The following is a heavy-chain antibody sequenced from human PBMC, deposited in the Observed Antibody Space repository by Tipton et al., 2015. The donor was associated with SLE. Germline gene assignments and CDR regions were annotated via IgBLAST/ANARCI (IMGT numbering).Heavy chain of an antibody. V-gene: IGHV4-61*02. Sequence: TLSLTCSVSGGSISSGSYYWSWIRQPAGKGLEWIGRIYSRGSTNSNLSLKSRITMSVDTSTNQFSLKLTSVTAADTAVYFCARHPRHITASGTYPKAGSQYWGQGTPVTVSS. J-gene: IGHJ1*01. CDR1: GGSISSGSYY. CDR3: ARHPRHITASGTYPKAGSQY. D-gene: IGHD3-10*01. CDR2: IYSRGST.